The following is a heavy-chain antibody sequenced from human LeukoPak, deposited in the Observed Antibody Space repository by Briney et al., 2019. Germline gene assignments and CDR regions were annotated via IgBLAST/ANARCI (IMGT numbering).Heavy chain of an antibody. CDR3: ARDQTYYDSSGYSLYAFDI. Sequence: SETLSLTCAVYGGSFSGYYWSWIRQPPGKGLEWIGEINHSGSTNYNPSLKSRVTISVDTSKNQFSLKLSSVTAADTAAYYCARDQTYYDSSGYSLYAFDIWGQGTMVTVSS. CDR1: GGSFSGYY. CDR2: INHSGST. V-gene: IGHV4-34*01. J-gene: IGHJ3*02. D-gene: IGHD3-22*01.